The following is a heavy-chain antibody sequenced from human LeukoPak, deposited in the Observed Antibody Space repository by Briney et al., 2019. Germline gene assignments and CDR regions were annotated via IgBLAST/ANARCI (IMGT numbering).Heavy chain of an antibody. CDR3: AGASYDSSGVH. CDR2: IYYSGST. J-gene: IGHJ4*02. D-gene: IGHD3-22*01. V-gene: IGHV4-59*01. CDR1: GRSISSYY. Sequence: SETLSLTHTVSGRSISSYYWSWIRQPPGKGLEWTGYIYYSGSTNYNPSLKRRVTISVDTTKNQFSLELSSVTAAETAVYYCAGASYDSSGVHWGQGTLVTVSS.